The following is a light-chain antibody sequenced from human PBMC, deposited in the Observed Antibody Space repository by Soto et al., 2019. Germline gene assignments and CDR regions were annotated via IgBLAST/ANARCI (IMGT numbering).Light chain of an antibody. V-gene: IGLV1-40*01. CDR2: GNT. Sequence: QSVLTQPPSVSGAPGQRVTISCTGSSSNIGAPYDVHWYQHLPGTAPKLLIFGNTNRPSGVPDRFSGSKSGTSASLAITGLQAEDEADYYCQSYDSGLSASVFGGGTKVTVL. J-gene: IGLJ2*01. CDR1: SSNIGAPYD. CDR3: QSYDSGLSASV.